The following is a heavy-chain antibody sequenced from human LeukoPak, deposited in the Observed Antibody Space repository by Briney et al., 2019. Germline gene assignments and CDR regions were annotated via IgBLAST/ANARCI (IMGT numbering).Heavy chain of an antibody. CDR1: GGSISSSSYY. CDR2: IYYSGST. CDR3: ARVNSGWLDY. D-gene: IGHD6-19*01. Sequence: PSETLSLTCTVSGGSISSSSYYWGWIRQPPGKGLERIGSIYYSGSTYYNPSLKSRVTISVDTSKNQFSLKLSSVTAADTAVYYCARVNSGWLDYWGQGTLVTVSS. J-gene: IGHJ4*02. V-gene: IGHV4-39*07.